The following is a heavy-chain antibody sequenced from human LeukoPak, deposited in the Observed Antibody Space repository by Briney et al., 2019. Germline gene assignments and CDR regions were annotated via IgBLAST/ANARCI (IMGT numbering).Heavy chain of an antibody. CDR3: ATTVNFNWFDP. Sequence: SETLSLTCTVSGASISSYYWSWIRQPPGKGLESIGYVSYSGSTNYNPSLKSRVTISVDTSKNQFSLKLNSVTAADTAVYYCATTVNFNWFDPWGQGALVTVSS. D-gene: IGHD4-11*01. CDR2: VSYSGST. CDR1: GASISSYY. J-gene: IGHJ5*02. V-gene: IGHV4-59*01.